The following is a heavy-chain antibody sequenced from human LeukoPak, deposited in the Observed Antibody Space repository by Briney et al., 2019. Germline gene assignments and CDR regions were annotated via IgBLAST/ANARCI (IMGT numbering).Heavy chain of an antibody. D-gene: IGHD3-16*01. J-gene: IGHJ5*02. CDR2: IYYSGST. CDR1: GGSISSSGYY. V-gene: IGHV4-39*01. CDR3: ARQYDLNWFDP. Sequence: SETLSLTCTVSGGSISSSGYYWGWIRQPPGKGLEWIGSIYYSGSTYYNPSLKSRVTISVDTSKNQFSLKLSSVTAADTAVYYCARQYDLNWFDPWGQGTLVTVSS.